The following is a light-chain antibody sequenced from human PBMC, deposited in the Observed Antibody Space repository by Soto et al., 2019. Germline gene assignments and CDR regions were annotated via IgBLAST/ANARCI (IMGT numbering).Light chain of an antibody. Sequence: QSALTQPASVSGSPGQSITISCTGTSSDVGGYNYVSWYQQHPGKAPKLMIYDVSNRPSGVYNRFSGSKSGNTASLTISGLQAEDEDDYYCSSYTSSSTPGVVFGAGTQLTVL. CDR3: SSYTSSSTPGVV. V-gene: IGLV2-14*01. CDR1: SSDVGGYNY. J-gene: IGLJ2*01. CDR2: DVS.